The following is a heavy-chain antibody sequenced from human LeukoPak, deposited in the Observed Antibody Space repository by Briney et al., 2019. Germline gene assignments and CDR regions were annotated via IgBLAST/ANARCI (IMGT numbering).Heavy chain of an antibody. Sequence: KPSETLSLTCAVYRASYNGYYWCWIRQPPGKGLEWIGDIDHRGTATYNPPLKSRLTISADASKNQFSLKLNSVTDADTAVYYCAVGITIFGVAASFDSWGQGNLVIVSS. CDR1: RASYNGYY. D-gene: IGHD3-3*02. V-gene: IGHV4-34*01. CDR3: AVGITIFGVAASFDS. CDR2: IDHRGTA. J-gene: IGHJ4*02.